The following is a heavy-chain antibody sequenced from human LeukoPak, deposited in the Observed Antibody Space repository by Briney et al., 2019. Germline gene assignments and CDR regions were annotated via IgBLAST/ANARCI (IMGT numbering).Heavy chain of an antibody. CDR1: GGSISSYY. CDR3: ASLYDSSGYYPDPFDY. V-gene: IGHV4-39*01. D-gene: IGHD3-22*01. CDR2: IYYSGST. Sequence: SETLSLTCTVSGGSISSYYWGWIRQPPGKGLEWIGSIYYSGSTYYNPSLKSRVTISVDTSKNQFSLKLSSVTAADTAVYYCASLYDSSGYYPDPFDYWGQGTLVTVSS. J-gene: IGHJ4*02.